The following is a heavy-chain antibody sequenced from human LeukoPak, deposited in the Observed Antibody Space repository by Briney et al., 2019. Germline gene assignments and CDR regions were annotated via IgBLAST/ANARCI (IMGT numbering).Heavy chain of an antibody. J-gene: IGHJ4*02. CDR2: ISWKSGCI. V-gene: IGHV3-9*01. D-gene: IGHD3-22*01. CDR3: AKAVGYYYDSSGYYN. Sequence: PGGSLRLSCAASEFTFDDYAMHWVRQAPGKGLEWVSGISWKSGCIAYVDSVKGRFTISRDNAKNSLYLQMNSLRAEDTALYYCAKAVGYYYDSSGYYNWGQGTLVTVSS. CDR1: EFTFDDYA.